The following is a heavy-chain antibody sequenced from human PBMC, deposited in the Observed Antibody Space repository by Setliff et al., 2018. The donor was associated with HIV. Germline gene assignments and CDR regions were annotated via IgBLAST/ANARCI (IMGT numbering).Heavy chain of an antibody. V-gene: IGHV1-18*01. CDR1: GGTFSSYA. J-gene: IGHJ4*02. CDR2: ISAYNGNT. CDR3: AREEMSMWLPEYFFDF. D-gene: IGHD5-12*01. Sequence: ASVKVSCKASGGTFSSYAISWVRQAPGQGLEWMGWISAYNGNTNYAQKLQGRVTMTTDTSTSTTYMELSSLRSEDTAVYYCAREEMSMWLPEYFFDFWGQGTLVTVSS.